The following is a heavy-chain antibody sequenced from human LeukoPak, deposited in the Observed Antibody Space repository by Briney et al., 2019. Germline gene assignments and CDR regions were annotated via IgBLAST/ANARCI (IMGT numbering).Heavy chain of an antibody. J-gene: IGHJ4*02. D-gene: IGHD6-6*01. CDR1: GDSFSTYY. Sequence: SETLSLTCTVSGDSFSTYYWSWIRQPAGKGLEWIGHIYTSGTTNYNPSLKSRVTMSIDTSKNQFSLKLSSVTAADTAVYYCARGLIVAARGFDYWGQGTLVTVSS. CDR3: ARGLIVAARGFDY. V-gene: IGHV4-4*07. CDR2: IYTSGTT.